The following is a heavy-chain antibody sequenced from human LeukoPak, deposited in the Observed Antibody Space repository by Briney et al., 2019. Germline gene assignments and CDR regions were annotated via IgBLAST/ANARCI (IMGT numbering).Heavy chain of an antibody. CDR3: ATWAFYHSLDV. CDR1: GFTFDAYA. V-gene: IGHV3-43*01. D-gene: IGHD1-26*01. Sequence: GGSLTLSCEASGFTFDAYAMLYLRQAPGKDLEWVSLINKDGSATYYADSVKGRFTISRDNSKNSLCLQMNSLRSEDTALYYCATWAFYHSLDVWGQGTTVTVSS. J-gene: IGHJ6*02. CDR2: INKDGSAT.